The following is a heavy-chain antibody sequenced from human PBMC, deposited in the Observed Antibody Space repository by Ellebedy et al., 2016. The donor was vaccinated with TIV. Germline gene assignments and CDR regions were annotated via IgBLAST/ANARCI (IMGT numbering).Heavy chain of an antibody. V-gene: IGHV3-15*05. D-gene: IGHD3-10*01. J-gene: IGHJ4*02. Sequence: PGGSLRLSCAASGFTFKNARISWLRQPPAKGLEWVGRIKRKTDGGTIDYPAPVKCRFTVSRADSKNTMYLQMNSLKTEDTAVYYCTALVRGVITSLRFDYWGQGTSLLVSS. CDR1: GFTFKNAR. CDR2: IKRKTDGGTI. CDR3: TALVRGVITSLRFDY.